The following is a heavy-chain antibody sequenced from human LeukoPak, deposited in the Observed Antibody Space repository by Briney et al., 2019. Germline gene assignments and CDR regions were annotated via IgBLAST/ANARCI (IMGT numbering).Heavy chain of an antibody. Sequence: ASETLSLTCAVYGGSFRRYYWSWIRQPPGKGLEWIGEINDSGSTNYNPSLKSRVTISVDTSKNQFSLKLSSVTAADTAVYYCARFTSRILTGYFYYFDYWGQGTLVTVSS. CDR2: INDSGST. V-gene: IGHV4-34*09. J-gene: IGHJ4*02. CDR3: ARFTSRILTGYFYYFDY. D-gene: IGHD3-9*01. CDR1: GGSFRRYY.